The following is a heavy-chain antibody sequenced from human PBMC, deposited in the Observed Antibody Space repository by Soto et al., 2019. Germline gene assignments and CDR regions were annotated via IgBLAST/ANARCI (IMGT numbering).Heavy chain of an antibody. D-gene: IGHD4-17*01. Sequence: QVQLVQSGAEVKKPGASVKVSCKASGYTFTSYAMHWVRQAPGQRLEWMGWINAGNGNTKYSQKFQGRVTITRDTSTSTAYMELSSLRSEDTAGYYCAGEAYGKLSAFDIWGQGTMVTVSS. J-gene: IGHJ3*02. V-gene: IGHV1-3*01. CDR3: AGEAYGKLSAFDI. CDR1: GYTFTSYA. CDR2: INAGNGNT.